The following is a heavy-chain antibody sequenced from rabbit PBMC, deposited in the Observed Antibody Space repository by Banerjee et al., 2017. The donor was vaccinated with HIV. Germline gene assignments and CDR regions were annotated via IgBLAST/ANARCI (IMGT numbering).Heavy chain of an antibody. CDR2: IDPFLHST. V-gene: IGHV1S45*01. CDR1: GIDFSSYYY. J-gene: IGHJ4*01. CDR3: ARDLAGVIGWNFNL. D-gene: IGHD4-1*01. Sequence: QQQLEESGGGLVKPGGTLTLTCKASGIDFSSYYYMCWVRQAPGKGLEWIGYIDPFLHSTYYASWVNGRFTISKTSSTTVTLQMTSLTAADTATYFCARDLAGVIGWNFNLWGQGTLVTVS.